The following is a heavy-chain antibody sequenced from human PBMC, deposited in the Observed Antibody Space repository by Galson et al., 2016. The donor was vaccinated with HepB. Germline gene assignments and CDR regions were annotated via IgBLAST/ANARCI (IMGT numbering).Heavy chain of an antibody. CDR2: IPLDGSNK. CDR1: GFRFGSYG. D-gene: IGHD3-16*01. V-gene: IGHV3-30*18. J-gene: IGHJ6*02. CDR3: AKDPYYGPDRGYGMDV. Sequence: SLRLSCAASGFRFGSYGMHWVRQAPGKGLEWVAYIPLDGSNKYYRDSVKGRFTISRDNSKNTVYLQMNSLRAEDTAVYYCAKDPYYGPDRGYGMDVWGQGTTVTVSS.